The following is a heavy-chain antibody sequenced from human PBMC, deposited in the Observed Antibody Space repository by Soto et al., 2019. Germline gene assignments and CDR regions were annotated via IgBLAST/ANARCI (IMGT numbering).Heavy chain of an antibody. D-gene: IGHD3-22*01. V-gene: IGHV4-59*08. Sequence: PSETLSLTCTVSGGSISSYYWSWIRQPPGKGLEWIGYIYYSGSTNYNPSLKSRVTISVDTSKNQFSLKLSSVTAADTAVYYCASLSYYYDSSGYIDVGAFDIWGQGTMVTVS. J-gene: IGHJ3*02. CDR1: GGSISSYY. CDR2: IYYSGST. CDR3: ASLSYYYDSSGYIDVGAFDI.